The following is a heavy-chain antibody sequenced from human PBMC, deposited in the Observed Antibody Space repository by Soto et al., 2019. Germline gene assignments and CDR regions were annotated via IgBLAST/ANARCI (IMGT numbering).Heavy chain of an antibody. CDR1: VGFISTETFC. D-gene: IGHD2-15*01. CDR2: IYYSGDT. Sequence: KSSETLSVTCTLSVGFISTETFCWDWIREPLGKGRPRLGIIYYSGDTYYNPSPAGRLTMSVDTSDQFSLTLRSVTAADTALYYCARNEPQRYCSGGTCRPAYGMDVWGQGTPVTVSS. CDR3: ARNEPQRYCSGGTCRPAYGMDV. V-gene: IGHV4-39*01. J-gene: IGHJ6*01.